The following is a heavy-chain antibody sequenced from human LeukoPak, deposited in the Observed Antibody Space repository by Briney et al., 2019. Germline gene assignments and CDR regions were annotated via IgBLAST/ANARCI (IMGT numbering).Heavy chain of an antibody. V-gene: IGHV4-59*11. J-gene: IGHJ6*02. D-gene: IGHD2-2*01. Sequence: LSLTCTVSVGSISSQYWNWIRQPPAKPLEGPGYIYYSVSTYYNPSLKSRVTISVDTWKKQSSLKLSSVTAADAAVYYCARGCSSTSCDPYYYYAMDVWGQGTTVTASS. CDR2: IYYSVST. CDR1: VGSISSQY. CDR3: ARGCSSTSCDPYYYYAMDV.